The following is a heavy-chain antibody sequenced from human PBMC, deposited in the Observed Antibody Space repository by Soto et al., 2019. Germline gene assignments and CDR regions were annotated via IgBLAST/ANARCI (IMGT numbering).Heavy chain of an antibody. CDR2: ISGSGGST. J-gene: IGHJ4*02. V-gene: IGHV3-23*01. D-gene: IGHD2-2*01. Sequence: PGGSLRLSCAASGFTFSSYAMSWVRQAPGKGLEWVSAISGSGGSTYYADSVKGRFTISRDNSKNTLYLQMNSLRAEDTAVYYCAKSVLIVVVPAAIFWGQGTLVTVSS. CDR1: GFTFSSYA. CDR3: AKSVLIVVVPAAIF.